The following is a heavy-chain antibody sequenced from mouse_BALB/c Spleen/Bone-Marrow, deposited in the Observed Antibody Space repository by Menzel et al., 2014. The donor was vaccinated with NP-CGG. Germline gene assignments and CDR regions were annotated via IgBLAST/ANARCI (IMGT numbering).Heavy chain of an antibody. CDR3: AAYCDGGGCGFAY. Sequence: EVQLQQSGAELVKPGASVKLSCTASGFNIKDTYMHWVKQRPEQGLEWIGRIDPANGNTKYDPKFQGKATITADTSSNTAYLQLGSLTSEGAAVYYCAAYCDGGGCGFAYWGQGTLVTVSA. CDR2: IDPANGNT. CDR1: GFNIKDTY. J-gene: IGHJ3*01. D-gene: IGHD1-1*01. V-gene: IGHV14-3*02.